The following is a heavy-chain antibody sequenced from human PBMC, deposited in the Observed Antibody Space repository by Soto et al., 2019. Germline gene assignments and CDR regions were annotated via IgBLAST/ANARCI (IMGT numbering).Heavy chain of an antibody. D-gene: IGHD6-13*01. V-gene: IGHV3-33*01. J-gene: IGHJ5*02. Sequence: QVQLVESGGGVVQPGRSLRLSCVASGFTFSHYGMNWVRQAPGKGLEWVAVIWYDGSYKYYADSVKGRFTISRDNSRISLYLQSNKLSAEDTAVYYWARWAGRSSSVRFDPWGQRTLVTVSS. CDR3: ARWAGRSSSVRFDP. CDR2: IWYDGSYK. CDR1: GFTFSHYG.